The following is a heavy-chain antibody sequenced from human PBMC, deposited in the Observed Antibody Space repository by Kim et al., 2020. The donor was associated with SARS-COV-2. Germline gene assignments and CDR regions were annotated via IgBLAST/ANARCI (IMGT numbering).Heavy chain of an antibody. Sequence: GESLKISCKGSGYSFTNYWIGWVRQMPGKGLEWMGIIYPDDSDTKYSPSFQGQVTISADKSISTAYLQWSSLKASDTAIYYCAREEFRTRWNVQQCFDYWGQGTLVTVSS. V-gene: IGHV5-51*01. CDR1: GYSFTNYW. CDR2: IYPDDSDT. CDR3: AREEFRTRWNVQQCFDY. J-gene: IGHJ4*02. D-gene: IGHD1-1*01.